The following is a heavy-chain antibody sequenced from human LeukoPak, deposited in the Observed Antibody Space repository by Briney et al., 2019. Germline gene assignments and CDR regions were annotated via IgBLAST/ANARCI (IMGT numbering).Heavy chain of an antibody. V-gene: IGHV1-69*06. CDR3: AKDGAQFYYGSQRAHPRSPYYYMDV. D-gene: IGHD3-10*01. J-gene: IGHJ6*03. Sequence: GAPVKVSCKASGGTFSSYAISWVRQAPGQGLEWMGGIIPIFGTTNYAQKFQGRVTITADKSTSTAYMELSSLRSEDTAVYYCAKDGAQFYYGSQRAHPRSPYYYMDVWGKGTTVTVSS. CDR2: IIPIFGTT. CDR1: GGTFSSYA.